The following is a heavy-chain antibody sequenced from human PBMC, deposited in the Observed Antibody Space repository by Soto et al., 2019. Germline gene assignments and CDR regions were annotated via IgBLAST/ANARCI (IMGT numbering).Heavy chain of an antibody. Sequence: EVQLVESGGGLVQPGGSLKLSCAASGFSFSGSTMHWVRQASGRGLEWVGRIRSETDGGTIVYPAPVKGRFIISRDDSRNTLYLQMNNLKTEDTAVYYCTTAHPRGPDYWGQGTLVTVSS. V-gene: IGHV3-73*02. CDR3: TTAHPRGPDY. CDR1: GFSFSGST. D-gene: IGHD5-12*01. J-gene: IGHJ4*02. CDR2: IRSETDGGTI.